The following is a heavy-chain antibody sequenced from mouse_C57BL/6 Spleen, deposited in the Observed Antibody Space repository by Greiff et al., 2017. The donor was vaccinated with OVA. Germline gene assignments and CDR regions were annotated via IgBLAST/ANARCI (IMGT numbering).Heavy chain of an antibody. V-gene: IGHV5-6*01. CDR2: ISSGGSYT. Sequence: EVQGVESGGDLVKPGGSLKLSCAASGFTFSSYGMSWVRQTPDQRLEWVATISSGGSYTYYPDSVKGRFTISRDNAKNTLYLQMSSLKSEDTAMYYCARLSYYGSSYYFDYWGQGTTLTVSS. CDR3: ARLSYYGSSYYFDY. J-gene: IGHJ2*01. D-gene: IGHD1-1*01. CDR1: GFTFSSYG.